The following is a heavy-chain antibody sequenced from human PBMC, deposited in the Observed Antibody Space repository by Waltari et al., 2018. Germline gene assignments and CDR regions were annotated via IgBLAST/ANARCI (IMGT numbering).Heavy chain of an antibody. V-gene: IGHV4-39*01. D-gene: IGHD6-13*01. Sequence: QLQLQESGPGLVKPSETLSLTCTVSGGSISSSSYYWGWIRQPPGKGLEWIGSIYYSGSTYYNPSLKSRVTISVDTSKNQFSLKLSSVTAADTAVYYCARRSIAAAAHHSFDYWGQGTLVTVSS. J-gene: IGHJ4*02. CDR3: ARRSIAAAAHHSFDY. CDR1: GGSISSSSYY. CDR2: IYYSGST.